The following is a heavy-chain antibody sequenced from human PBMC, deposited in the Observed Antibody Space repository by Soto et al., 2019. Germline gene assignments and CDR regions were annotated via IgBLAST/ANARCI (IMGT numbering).Heavy chain of an antibody. CDR3: ARDLDYDSSGYYPPPYYYYGMDV. V-gene: IGHV3-48*03. J-gene: IGHJ6*02. Sequence: GGSLRLSCAASGFTFSSYEMNWVRQAPGKGLEWVSYISSSGSTIYYADSVKGRFTISRDNAKNSLYLQMNSLRAEDTAVYYCARDLDYDSSGYYPPPYYYYGMDVWGQGTTVTVSS. CDR1: GFTFSSYE. CDR2: ISSSGSTI. D-gene: IGHD3-22*01.